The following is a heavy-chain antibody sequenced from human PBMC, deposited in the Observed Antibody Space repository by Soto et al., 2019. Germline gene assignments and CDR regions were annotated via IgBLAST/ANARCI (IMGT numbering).Heavy chain of an antibody. CDR3: ARIAARGPYYYYYGMDV. CDR2: INAGNGNT. Sequence: QVQLVQSGAEVKKPGASVKVSCKASGYTFTSYAMHWVRQAPGQRLEWMGWINAGNGNTKYSQKFQGRVTITRDTSPSTAYMELSSLRSEDTAVYYCARIAARGPYYYYYGMDVLGQGTTVTDSS. V-gene: IGHV1-3*01. J-gene: IGHJ6*02. D-gene: IGHD6-6*01. CDR1: GYTFTSYA.